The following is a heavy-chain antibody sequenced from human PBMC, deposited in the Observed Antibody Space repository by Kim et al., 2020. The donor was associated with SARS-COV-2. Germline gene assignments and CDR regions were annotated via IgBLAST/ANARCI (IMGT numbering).Heavy chain of an antibody. Sequence: GESLKISCKGSGYSFTSYWIGWVRQMPGKGLEWMGIIYPGDSDTRYSPSFQGQVTISADKSISTAYLQWSSLKASDTAMYYCARPGTDRNDLQTIRDAFDIWGQGTMVTVSS. CDR3: ARPGTDRNDLQTIRDAFDI. CDR1: GYSFTSYW. CDR2: IYPGDSDT. V-gene: IGHV5-51*01. D-gene: IGHD4-4*01. J-gene: IGHJ3*02.